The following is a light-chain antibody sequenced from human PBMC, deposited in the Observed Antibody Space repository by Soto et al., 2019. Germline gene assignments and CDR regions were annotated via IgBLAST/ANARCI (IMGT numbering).Light chain of an antibody. V-gene: IGKV3-15*01. CDR1: QSVSSN. CDR3: QQYYDWPLLT. Sequence: EIVMTQSPATLSVSPGERATLSCRASQSVSSNLAWYQQKRGQAPRLLVYGASTRATGIPVRISGSGSGTEFTLTISSLQSEDFAVYYCQQYYDWPLLTFGGGTKVEIK. CDR2: GAS. J-gene: IGKJ4*01.